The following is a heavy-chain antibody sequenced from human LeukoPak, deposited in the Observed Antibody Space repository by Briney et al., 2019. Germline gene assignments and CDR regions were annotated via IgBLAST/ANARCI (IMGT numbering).Heavy chain of an antibody. CDR3: ARAGGSGSYYNYYFDY. Sequence: PGGSLRLSCAASGFTFSSYSVNWVRQAPGKGLEWVSSISTSSSYIYYADSVKGRFTISRDNSKNTLYLQMNSLRAEDTAVYYCARAGGSGSYYNYYFDYWGQGTPVTVSS. V-gene: IGHV3-21*01. CDR2: ISTSSSYI. J-gene: IGHJ4*02. D-gene: IGHD3-10*01. CDR1: GFTFSSYS.